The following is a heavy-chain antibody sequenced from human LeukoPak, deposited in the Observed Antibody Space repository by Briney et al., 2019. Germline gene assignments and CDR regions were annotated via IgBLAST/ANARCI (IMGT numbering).Heavy chain of an antibody. V-gene: IGHV3-33*06. D-gene: IGHD6-6*01. CDR2: IWYDGSNK. J-gene: IGHJ4*02. CDR1: GFTFSSYG. CDR3: AKGGRYSSSPQFDY. Sequence: GRSLRLSCAASGFTFSSYGMHWVRQAPGKGLEWVAVIWYDGSNKYYADSVKGRFTISRDNSKNTLYLQMNSLRAEDTAVYYCAKGGRYSSSPQFDYWGQGTLVTVSS.